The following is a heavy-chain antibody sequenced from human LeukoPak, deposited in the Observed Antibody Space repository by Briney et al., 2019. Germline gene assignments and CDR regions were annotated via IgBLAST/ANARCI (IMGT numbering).Heavy chain of an antibody. CDR1: GYTFTDYY. CDR2: INPNSGAT. V-gene: IGHV1-2*06. J-gene: IGHJ4*02. CDR3: ARWGSGWPLDY. D-gene: IGHD6-19*01. Sequence: VASVKVSCKASGYTFTDYYMYWVRQAPGQGLEWMGRINPNSGATNNAQKFQGRVTMTRDTSISTAYMELSRLISDDTAVYYCARWGSGWPLDYWGQGTLVTVSS.